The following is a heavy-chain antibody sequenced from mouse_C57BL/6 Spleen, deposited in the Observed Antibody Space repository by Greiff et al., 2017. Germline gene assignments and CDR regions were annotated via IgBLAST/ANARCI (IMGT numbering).Heavy chain of an antibody. CDR3: ARARIFITSVVDYFDY. V-gene: IGHV1-78*01. CDR2: IYPRDGST. CDR1: GYTFTDHT. D-gene: IGHD1-1*01. J-gene: IGHJ2*01. Sequence: QVQLQQSDAELVKPGASVKISCKVSGYTFTDHTIHWMKQRPEQGLEWIGYIYPRDGSTKYNEQFKGKATLTADKSSSTAYMQLNSLTSEDSAVYFCARARIFITSVVDYFDYWGQGTTLTVSS.